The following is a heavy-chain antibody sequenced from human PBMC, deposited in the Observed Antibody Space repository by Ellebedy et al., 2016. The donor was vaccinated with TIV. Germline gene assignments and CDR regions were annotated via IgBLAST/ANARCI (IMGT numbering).Heavy chain of an antibody. V-gene: IGHV5-10-1*01. CDR3: ATTIDMVPY. CDR1: GYIFTSYW. CDR2: VYPVDSYT. Sequence: GESLKLSCKGSGYIFTSYWINWVRQMPGKGLEWMGRVYPVDSYTNFSPSLQGHVTISADKSISTVYLQWSSLKASDTAMYYCATTIDMVPYWGQGTPVTVSS. J-gene: IGHJ4*02. D-gene: IGHD3-10*01.